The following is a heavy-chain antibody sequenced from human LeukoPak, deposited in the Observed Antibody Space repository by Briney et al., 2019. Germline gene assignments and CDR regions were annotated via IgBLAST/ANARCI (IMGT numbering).Heavy chain of an antibody. D-gene: IGHD1-26*01. J-gene: IGHJ3*02. CDR1: GYTFTGYH. V-gene: IGHV1-2*02. CDR2: INPNSGGT. CDR3: ARDRGSYFSDAFDI. Sequence: ASVKVSCKASGYTFTGYHMHWVRQALGQGREWMGWINPNSGGTNYVKRFQGRVTMTRETSISTAYMELSRLISDDTAVYYCARDRGSYFSDAFDIWGQGTMVTVFS.